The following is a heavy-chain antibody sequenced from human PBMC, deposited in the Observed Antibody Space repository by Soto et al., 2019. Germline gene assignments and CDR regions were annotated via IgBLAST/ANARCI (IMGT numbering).Heavy chain of an antibody. CDR1: GFTFSSYA. D-gene: IGHD6-13*01. Sequence: EVQLLESEGGLVQPGGSLRLSCAASGFTFSSYAMNWVRQAPGKGLEWVSVISGSGGSTYYADSVKGRFTISRDNSKNTLYLQMNSLRAEDTAVYYCARRGPGTYFDDWGQGTLVTVSS. J-gene: IGHJ4*02. CDR2: ISGSGGST. CDR3: ARRGPGTYFDD. V-gene: IGHV3-23*01.